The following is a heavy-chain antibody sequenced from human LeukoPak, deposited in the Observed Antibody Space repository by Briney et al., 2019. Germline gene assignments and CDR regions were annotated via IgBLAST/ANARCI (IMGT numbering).Heavy chain of an antibody. D-gene: IGHD4-23*01. CDR3: ARLHGGKGQYYFDY. Sequence: SETLSLTCTVSGYSISSGYYWGWIRQPPGKGLEWIGSGYHSGSTYYNPSLKTRVTISVDTSKNQFSLNLSSVTAADTAVYYCARLHGGKGQYYFDYWGQGTLVTVSS. V-gene: IGHV4-38-2*02. CDR2: GYHSGST. J-gene: IGHJ4*02. CDR1: GYSISSGYY.